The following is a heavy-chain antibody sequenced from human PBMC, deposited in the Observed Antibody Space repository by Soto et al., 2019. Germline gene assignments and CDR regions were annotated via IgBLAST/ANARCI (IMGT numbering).Heavy chain of an antibody. V-gene: IGHV4-61*01. CDR1: GGSVSSGSYY. CDR3: ARIVVVVAATGEWFDP. Sequence: SETLSLTCTVSGGSVSSGSYYWSWIRQPPGKGLEWIGYIYYSGSTNYNPSLKSRVTISVDTSKNQFSLKLSSVTAADTAVYYCARIVVVVAATGEWFDPWGQGTLVTVS. CDR2: IYYSGST. J-gene: IGHJ5*02. D-gene: IGHD2-15*01.